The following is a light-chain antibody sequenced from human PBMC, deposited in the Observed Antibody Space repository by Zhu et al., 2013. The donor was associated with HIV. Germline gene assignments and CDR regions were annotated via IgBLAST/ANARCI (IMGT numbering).Light chain of an antibody. CDR1: SSNIGTGYD. CDR2: NNT. CDR3: AAWDDSLSGLV. J-gene: IGLJ3*02. V-gene: IGLV1-40*01. Sequence: QSVLTQPPSVSGAPGQRVTISCTGSSSNIGTGYDVHWYQQVPGKAPKLLISNNTNRPAGVPDRFSGSKSGTSASLAITGLQSEDEADYYCAAWDDSLSGLVFGGGTKLTVL.